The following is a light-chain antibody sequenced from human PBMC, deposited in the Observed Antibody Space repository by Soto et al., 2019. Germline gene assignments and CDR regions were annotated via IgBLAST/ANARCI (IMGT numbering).Light chain of an antibody. J-gene: IGLJ2*01. CDR3: QSYDSSLSGSDVI. CDR2: ANT. Sequence: QSVLTQPPSVSGAPGQRVTISCTVSSSNIRADYDVHWYQHLPGSAPKLLIYANTKRPSGVPDRFSASKSGTSASLAITGLQAADEAVYYCQSYDSSLSGSDVIFGGGTKLTVL. CDR1: SSNIRADYD. V-gene: IGLV1-40*01.